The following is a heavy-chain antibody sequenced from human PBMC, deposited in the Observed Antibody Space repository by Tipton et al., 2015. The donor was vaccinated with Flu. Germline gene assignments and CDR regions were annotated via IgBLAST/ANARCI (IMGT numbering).Heavy chain of an antibody. J-gene: IGHJ4*02. CDR3: ARALQNYFDY. Sequence: TLSLTCTVSGDSISSGGYYWSWIRQHPGKGLEWIGYIHYSGSTYYNPSLKSRVTISIDTSKNKFSLKLSSVTAADTAVYYCARALQNYFDYWGQETRVTVS. V-gene: IGHV4-31*03. CDR1: GDSISSGGYY. CDR2: IHYSGST.